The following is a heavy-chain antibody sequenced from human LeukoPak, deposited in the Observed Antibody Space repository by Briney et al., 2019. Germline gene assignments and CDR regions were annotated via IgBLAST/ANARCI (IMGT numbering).Heavy chain of an antibody. V-gene: IGHV5-51*01. CDR1: GYSFTSYW. CDR2: IYPGDSDT. D-gene: IGHD3-9*01. Sequence: GEALKISCKGSGYSFTSYWIGWGRQMPGKGLEWMGIIYPGDSDTRYSPSFQGQVTISADKSTSTAYLQWSSLKASDTAMYYCARHKNLRYDILTGYYLSRGTYFDYWGQGTLVTVSS. J-gene: IGHJ4*02. CDR3: ARHKNLRYDILTGYYLSRGTYFDY.